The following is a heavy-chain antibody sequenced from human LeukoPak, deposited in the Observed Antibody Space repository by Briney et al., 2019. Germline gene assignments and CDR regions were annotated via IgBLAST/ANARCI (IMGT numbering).Heavy chain of an antibody. CDR1: GFTFSSYS. V-gene: IGHV3-21*01. D-gene: IGHD5-12*01. Sequence: GGSLRLSCAASGFTFSSYSMNWVRQAPGKGLEWVSSISSSSSSYIYYADSVKGRFTISRDNAKNSLYLQMNSLRAEDTAVYYCARDSGTDIVATTGQEYWGQGTLVTVSS. CDR2: ISSSSSSYI. CDR3: ARDSGTDIVATTGQEY. J-gene: IGHJ4*02.